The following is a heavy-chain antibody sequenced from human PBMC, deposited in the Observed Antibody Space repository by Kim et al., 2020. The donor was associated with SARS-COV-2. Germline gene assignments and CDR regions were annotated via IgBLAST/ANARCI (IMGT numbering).Heavy chain of an antibody. J-gene: IGHJ4*02. CDR2: IYHSGST. CDR3: ARDFKSTDPGDY. CDR1: GYSISSGYY. Sequence: SETLSLTCTVSGYSISSGYYWGWIRQPPGKGLEWIGSIYHSGSTYYNPSLKSRVTISVDTSKNQFSLKLSSVTAADTAVYYCARDFKSTDPGDYWGQGTLVTVSS. V-gene: IGHV4-38-2*02. D-gene: IGHD2-21*02.